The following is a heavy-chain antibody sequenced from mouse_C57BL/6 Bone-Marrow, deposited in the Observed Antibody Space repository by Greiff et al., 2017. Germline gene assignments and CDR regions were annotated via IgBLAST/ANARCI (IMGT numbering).Heavy chain of an antibody. CDR1: GYTFTSYW. Sequence: QVQLQQPGAELVKPGASVKLSCKASGYTFTSYWMQWVKQRPGQGLEWIGEIDPSDSYTNSNQKFKGKATLTVDTSSSTAYMQVSSLTSEESAVYYCARLGDYDDFDYGGQGTTLTVSS. CDR3: ARLGDYDDFDY. V-gene: IGHV1-50*01. J-gene: IGHJ2*01. D-gene: IGHD2-4*01. CDR2: IDPSDSYT.